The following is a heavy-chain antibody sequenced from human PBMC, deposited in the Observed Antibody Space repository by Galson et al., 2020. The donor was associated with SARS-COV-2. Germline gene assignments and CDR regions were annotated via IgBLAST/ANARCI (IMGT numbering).Heavy chain of an antibody. D-gene: IGHD3-10*01. Sequence: SETLSLTCSVSGGFIDIYYWSWLRQPPGKGLEWIGYIYYSGTTNFNPSLESRATISVDTSKNQFSLRLSSVTAADTATYYCARFRRHGSNSDHFDYWGQGTLVTVSS. V-gene: IGHV4-59*01. CDR1: GGFIDIYY. CDR2: IYYSGTT. CDR3: ARFRRHGSNSDHFDY. J-gene: IGHJ4*02.